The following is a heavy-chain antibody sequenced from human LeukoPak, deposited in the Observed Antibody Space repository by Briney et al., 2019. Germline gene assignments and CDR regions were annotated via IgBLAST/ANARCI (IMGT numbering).Heavy chain of an antibody. J-gene: IGHJ4*02. CDR3: ARSKYGDYPDY. Sequence: PSDTLSLTCTVSGGSISSYYWSWIRQPPGXGLEWIGYIYYSGSTNYNPSLKSRVTISVDMSKNQFSLRLSSVTAADTAVYYCARSKYGDYPDYWGQGTLVTVSS. D-gene: IGHD4-17*01. V-gene: IGHV4-59*07. CDR2: IYYSGST. CDR1: GGSISSYY.